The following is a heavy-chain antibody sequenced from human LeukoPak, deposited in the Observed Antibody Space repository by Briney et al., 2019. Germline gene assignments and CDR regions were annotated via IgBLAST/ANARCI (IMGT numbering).Heavy chain of an antibody. V-gene: IGHV3-21*01. J-gene: IGHJ4*02. CDR2: ISSSSTYI. Sequence: GGSLRPSCAASGFTFSSYNMKWVRQAPGKGLEWVSSISSSSTYIDYADSMKGRFTISRDNAKNSLYLQMNSLRAEDTAVYYCARFITGPYYFDYWGQGTLVTVSS. D-gene: IGHD3-22*01. CDR1: GFTFSSYN. CDR3: ARFITGPYYFDY.